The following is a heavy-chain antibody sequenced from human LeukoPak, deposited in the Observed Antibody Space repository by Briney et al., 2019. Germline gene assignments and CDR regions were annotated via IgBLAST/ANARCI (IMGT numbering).Heavy chain of an antibody. D-gene: IGHD3-16*02. CDR1: GGSFSGYY. CDR3: ARDLYDYVWGSYRYTNAWFDP. Sequence: SETLSLTCAVYGGSFSGYYWSWIRQPPGKGLEWIGEINHSGSTNYNPSLKSRVTISVDTSKNQFSLKLSSVTAADTAVYYCARDLYDYVWGSYRYTNAWFDPWGQGTLVTVSS. CDR2: INHSGST. J-gene: IGHJ5*02. V-gene: IGHV4-34*01.